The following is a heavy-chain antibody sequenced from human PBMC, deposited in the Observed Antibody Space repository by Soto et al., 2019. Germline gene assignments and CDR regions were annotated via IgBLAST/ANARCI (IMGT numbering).Heavy chain of an antibody. J-gene: IGHJ6*03. CDR3: TREEGYGDYDAYYMDV. V-gene: IGHV1-3*01. Sequence: ASVKVSCKASGYTFTSYAMHWVRQAPGQRLEWMGWINAGNGNTKYSQKFQGRVTITRDTSASTAYMELSSLRSEDTAVYYCTREEGYGDYDAYYMDVWGKGTTVTVSS. D-gene: IGHD4-17*01. CDR1: GYTFTSYA. CDR2: INAGNGNT.